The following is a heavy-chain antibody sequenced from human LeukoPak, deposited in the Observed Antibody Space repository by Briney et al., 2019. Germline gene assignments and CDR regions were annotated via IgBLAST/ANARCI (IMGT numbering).Heavy chain of an antibody. CDR2: ISGSGGST. CDR1: GFTFSSYA. Sequence: GGSLRLSCAASGFTFSSYAMSWVRQAPGKGLEWVSAISGSGGSTYYADSVKGRFTISRDNSKNTLYLQMNSLGAEDTAVYYCAKDIECGSSFDFDYWGQGTLVTVSS. CDR3: AKDIECGSSFDFDY. J-gene: IGHJ4*02. V-gene: IGHV3-23*01. D-gene: IGHD6-6*01.